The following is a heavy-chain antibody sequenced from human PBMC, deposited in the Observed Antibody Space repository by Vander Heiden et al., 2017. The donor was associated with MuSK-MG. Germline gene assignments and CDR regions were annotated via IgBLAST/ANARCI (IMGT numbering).Heavy chain of an antibody. CDR3: ARVLRAFDI. CDR1: GLTFSSYS. V-gene: IGHV3-21*01. Sequence: EVQLVESGGGLVKPGGSLRLSCAASGLTFSSYSMNWVRQAPGKGLEWVSSISSSSSYIYYADSVKGRFTISRDNAKNSVYLQRNSLRAEDTAVYYCARVLRAFDIWGQGTMVTVSS. J-gene: IGHJ3*02. CDR2: ISSSSSYI.